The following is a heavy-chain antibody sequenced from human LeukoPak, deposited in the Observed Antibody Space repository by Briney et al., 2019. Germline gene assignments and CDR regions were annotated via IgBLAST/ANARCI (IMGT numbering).Heavy chain of an antibody. CDR3: ATSSTSCLGYFDY. V-gene: IGHV1-46*01. CDR2: INPSGGST. CDR1: GNTFSSYY. D-gene: IGHD2-2*01. Sequence: ASVKGSWKASGNTFSSYYMHWVRQAPGHGLEWIGTINPSGGSTSYAQKFQGRVTMTRDTSTSTVYMELSSLRSEDTAVYYCATSSTSCLGYFDYWGQGTLVTVSS. J-gene: IGHJ4*02.